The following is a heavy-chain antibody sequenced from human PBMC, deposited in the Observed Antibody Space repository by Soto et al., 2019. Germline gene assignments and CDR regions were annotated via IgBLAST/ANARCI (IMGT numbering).Heavy chain of an antibody. Sequence: GGSLRLSCAASGFTFSSYSMNWVRRAPGKGLEWVSYISSSSSTIYYADSVKGRFTISRDNAKNSLYLQMNSLRAEDTAVYYCARDDCSGGSCYGSFDYWGQGTLVTVSS. J-gene: IGHJ4*02. CDR2: ISSSSSTI. CDR3: ARDDCSGGSCYGSFDY. D-gene: IGHD2-15*01. CDR1: GFTFSSYS. V-gene: IGHV3-48*01.